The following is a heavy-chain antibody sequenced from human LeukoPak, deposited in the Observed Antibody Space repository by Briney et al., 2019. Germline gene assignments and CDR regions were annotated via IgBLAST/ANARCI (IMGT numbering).Heavy chain of an antibody. CDR1: GYSFTRYW. CDR2: IYPGDSDT. V-gene: IGHV5-51*01. Sequence: GESLKISCKGSGYSFTRYWIGWVRQMPGKGLEWMGIIYPGDSDTRYSPSFQGQVTISADKSISTAYLQWSSLKASDTAIYYCARPPDSNAYYADYWGQGTLVTVSS. J-gene: IGHJ4*02. CDR3: ARPPDSNAYYADY. D-gene: IGHD3-22*01.